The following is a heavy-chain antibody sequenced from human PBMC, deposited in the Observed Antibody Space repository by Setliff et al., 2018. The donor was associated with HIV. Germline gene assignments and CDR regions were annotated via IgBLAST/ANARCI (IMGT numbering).Heavy chain of an antibody. V-gene: IGHV4-34*01. J-gene: IGHJ6*02. D-gene: IGHD4-4*01. CDR1: GGSFSGYY. Sequence: SETLSLTCAVYGGSFSGYYWSWIRQPPGKGLEWIAEINPSGTTNYNPSLKSRVTISVDTSKKQFSLKLSSVTAADTAVYYCARDRRAHDYNNYVYYYYGMDVWGQGTTVTVSS. CDR2: INPSGTT. CDR3: ARDRRAHDYNNYVYYYYGMDV.